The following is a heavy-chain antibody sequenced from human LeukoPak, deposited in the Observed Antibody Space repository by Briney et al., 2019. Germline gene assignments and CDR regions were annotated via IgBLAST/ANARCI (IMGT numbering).Heavy chain of an antibody. Sequence: PSETLSLTCTVSGGSISDSYWSWIRQSPGRGLEWIGYIHYNGNTNHNPSLKSRITISVDTSKNQFSLKLSSVTAADTAVYYCARDTAAARPLDYWGQGTLVTVSS. CDR1: GGSISDSY. V-gene: IGHV4-59*01. CDR3: ARDTAAARPLDY. CDR2: IHYNGNT. D-gene: IGHD6-6*01. J-gene: IGHJ4*02.